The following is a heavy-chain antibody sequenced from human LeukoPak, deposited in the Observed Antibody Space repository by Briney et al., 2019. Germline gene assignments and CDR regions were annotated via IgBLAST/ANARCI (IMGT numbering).Heavy chain of an antibody. Sequence: PGGSLRLSCAASGFTFSSYAMSWVRQAPGKGLEWVSAISGSGSSTYYADSVKGRFTISRDNSENTLYLQMNSLRAEDTAVYYCAKGYYYDSSVKYYFDYWGQGTLVTVSS. CDR1: GFTFSSYA. CDR3: AKGYYYDSSVKYYFDY. D-gene: IGHD3-22*01. V-gene: IGHV3-23*01. J-gene: IGHJ4*02. CDR2: ISGSGSST.